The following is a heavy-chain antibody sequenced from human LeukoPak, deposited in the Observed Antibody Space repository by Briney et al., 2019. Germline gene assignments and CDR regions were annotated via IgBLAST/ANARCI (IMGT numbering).Heavy chain of an antibody. CDR2: IHYSGST. Sequence: SETLSLTRTVSGASISSYYWSWIRQPPGKGLEWIGYIHYSGSTNYNPSLKSRVTISLDTSEIQFSLKLSSVTAADTAVYYCARDPYYYGSGSNWFDPWGQGTLGTVSS. V-gene: IGHV4-59*01. CDR3: ARDPYYYGSGSNWFDP. J-gene: IGHJ5*02. D-gene: IGHD3-10*01. CDR1: GASISSYY.